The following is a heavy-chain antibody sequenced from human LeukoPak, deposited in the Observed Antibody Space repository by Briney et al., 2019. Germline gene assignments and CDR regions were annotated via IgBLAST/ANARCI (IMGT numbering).Heavy chain of an antibody. D-gene: IGHD1-26*01. V-gene: IGHV4-59*01. CDR3: ARSVVGATGYYYYGMDV. J-gene: IGHJ6*02. Sequence: SETLSLTCTVSGGSISSYYWSWIRQPPGKGLEWIGYIYYSGSTNYNPSLKSRVTISVDTSKNQFSLKLSSVTAADTAVYCCARSVVGATGYYYYGMDVWGQGTTVTVSS. CDR2: IYYSGST. CDR1: GGSISSYY.